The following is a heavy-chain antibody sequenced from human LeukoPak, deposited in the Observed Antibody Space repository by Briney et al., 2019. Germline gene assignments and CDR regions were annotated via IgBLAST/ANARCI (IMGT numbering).Heavy chain of an antibody. CDR3: ARAGVSSGYWSL. Sequence: SETLSLTCTVSGGSISGYYWNWIRQPPGKGLEWIGYIYYSGSTNYNSSLQSRVTVSLDTSKNQFSLKLSSVTAADTAVYYCARAGVSSGYWSLWGQGTLVTVSS. CDR1: GGSISGYY. D-gene: IGHD3-22*01. J-gene: IGHJ4*02. V-gene: IGHV4-59*01. CDR2: IYYSGST.